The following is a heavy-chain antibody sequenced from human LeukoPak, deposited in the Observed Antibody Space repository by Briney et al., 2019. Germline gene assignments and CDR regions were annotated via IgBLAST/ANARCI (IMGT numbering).Heavy chain of an antibody. CDR3: ARTKPYYYDSGSYLFYFDY. CDR2: ISNDGSNK. J-gene: IGHJ4*02. CDR1: GFTFSSYA. D-gene: IGHD3-10*01. V-gene: IGHV3-30-3*01. Sequence: GRSLRLSCAASGFTFSSYAMHWVRQAPGKGLEWVAVISNDGSNKYYADSVKGRFTISRDNSKNTQYLQMNSLRAEDTAVYYCARTKPYYYDSGSYLFYFDYWGQGTLVTVSS.